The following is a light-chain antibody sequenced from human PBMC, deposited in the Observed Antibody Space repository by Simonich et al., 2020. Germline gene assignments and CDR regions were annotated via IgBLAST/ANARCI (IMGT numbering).Light chain of an antibody. CDR3: QQRSNWPLFT. J-gene: IGKJ3*01. Sequence: EIVLTQSPATLSLSPGERATLSCRASQSVSSYLAWYQQNPGKAPRLLIYDASNRATGIPARFSGSGSGTDFTLTISSLEPEDFAVYYCQQRSNWPLFTFGPGTKVDIK. CDR2: DAS. V-gene: IGKV3-11*01. CDR1: QSVSSY.